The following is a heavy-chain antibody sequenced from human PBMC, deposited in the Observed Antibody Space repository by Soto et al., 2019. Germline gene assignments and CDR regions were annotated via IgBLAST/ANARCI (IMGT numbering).Heavy chain of an antibody. Sequence: HLQLQESGPGLVKPSETMSLPCTVSGGSIRRRSYYWGWIRQPPGKGLEWIGSLYYSGSTYYNPSLKSRVTISVDTSKNQFALKLSSVTAADPAVYYCARQIGYSSGWLDYWGHGTLVTVSS. D-gene: IGHD6-19*01. V-gene: IGHV4-39*01. CDR3: ARQIGYSSGWLDY. CDR2: LYYSGST. J-gene: IGHJ5*01. CDR1: GGSIRRRSYY.